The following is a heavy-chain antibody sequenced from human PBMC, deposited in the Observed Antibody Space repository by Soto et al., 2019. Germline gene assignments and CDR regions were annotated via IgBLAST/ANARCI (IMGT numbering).Heavy chain of an antibody. J-gene: IGHJ4*02. Sequence: PSETLSLTCTVSGGSISSYYWSWIRQPPGKGLEWIGYIYYSGSTNYNPSLKSRVTISVDTSKNQFSLRMSSVTAADTSVYYCASLTVTYYNKNFDYWGQGTLVSVSS. CDR3: ASLTVTYYNKNFDY. D-gene: IGHD3-10*01. V-gene: IGHV4-59*08. CDR1: GGSISSYY. CDR2: IYYSGST.